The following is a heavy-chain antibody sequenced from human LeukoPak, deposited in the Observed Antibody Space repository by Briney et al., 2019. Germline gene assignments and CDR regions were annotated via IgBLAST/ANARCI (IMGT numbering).Heavy chain of an antibody. CDR3: ASLLGPWFIDS. V-gene: IGHV4-61*01. J-gene: IGHJ5*01. D-gene: IGHD4/OR15-4a*01. Sequence: KSSETLSLTCSVSGXSVSSTTNYWSWIRQPPGKGLELIGYFHYSGSTNYNPSLKSRVTISVDTSKNQFSLRLSSVTAADTAVYYCASLLGPWFIDSWGQGTLVTVSS. CDR2: FHYSGST. CDR1: GXSVSSTTNY.